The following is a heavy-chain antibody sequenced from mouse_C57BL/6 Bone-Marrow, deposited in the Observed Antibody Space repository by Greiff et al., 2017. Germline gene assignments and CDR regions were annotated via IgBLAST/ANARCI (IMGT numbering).Heavy chain of an antibody. CDR3: ARVDYYGSGLDG. V-gene: IGHV1-42*01. D-gene: IGHD1-1*01. J-gene: IGHJ2*01. CDR1: GYSFTGYY. Sequence: VQLQQSGPELVKPGASVKISCKASGYSFTGYYMNWVKQSPEKSLEWIGEINPSTGGTTYNQKFKAKATLTVDKSSSTAYMQLESLTSEDSAVYYCARVDYYGSGLDGWGQGTTLTVSS. CDR2: INPSTGGT.